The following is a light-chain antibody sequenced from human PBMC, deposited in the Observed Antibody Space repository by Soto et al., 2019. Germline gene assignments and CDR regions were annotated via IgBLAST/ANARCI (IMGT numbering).Light chain of an antibody. V-gene: IGLV2-23*01. J-gene: IGLJ1*01. CDR3: CSDADSRASPYV. CDR2: DGI. Sequence: QSALTQPASVSGSPGQSITITCTVPSSDVERYILVSWYQQHPGKAPKLIIYDGIKRPSGVSNRLSGSQSGNTASLTISGLQAEDEADYYCCSDADSRASPYVFGTGTKLTVL. CDR1: SSDVERYIL.